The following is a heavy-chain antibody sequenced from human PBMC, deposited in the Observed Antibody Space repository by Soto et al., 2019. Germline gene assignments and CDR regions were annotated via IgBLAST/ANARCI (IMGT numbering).Heavy chain of an antibody. CDR3: ARHFRPTGYYYYGMDV. CDR1: GDSVRNQY. J-gene: IGHJ6*02. Sequence: SETLSLTCTVSGDSVRNQYWSWIRRPPGRGLEWIGYIYRSGSTKYNPSLKSRVTISVDTSKNQFSLKLSSVTAADTAVYYCARHFRPTGYYYYGMDVWGQGTTVTVSS. CDR2: IYRSGST. D-gene: IGHD3-3*02. V-gene: IGHV4-59*02.